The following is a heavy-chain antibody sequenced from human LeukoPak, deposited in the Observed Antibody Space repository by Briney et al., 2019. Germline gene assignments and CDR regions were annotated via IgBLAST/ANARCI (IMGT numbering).Heavy chain of an antibody. CDR1: GFTFSDYS. CDR3: ASRVGALEY. D-gene: IGHD1-26*01. J-gene: IGHJ4*02. V-gene: IGHV3-48*01. Sequence: GGSLRLSCAASGFTFSDYSMNWVRQAPGKGLEWVSYIISSSSTIFYAASEKGRFTISRDNAKNSLYLQMDSLRAEDTAVYYCASRVGALEYWGQGTLVTVSS. CDR2: IISSSSTI.